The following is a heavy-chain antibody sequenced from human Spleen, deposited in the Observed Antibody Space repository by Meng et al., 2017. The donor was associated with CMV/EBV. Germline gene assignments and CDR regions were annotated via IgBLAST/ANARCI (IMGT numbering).Heavy chain of an antibody. CDR3: AREVGSGWRYFDC. CDR1: GFTFSNFD. V-gene: IGHV3-21*01. Sequence: AASGFTFSNFDVHWFRQAPGKGLEWVSSITGSSAYMYYADSVRGRLTISRDNAQNSLYLQMNSLRVEDTAVYYCAREVGSGWRYFDCWGQGTLVTVSS. J-gene: IGHJ4*02. D-gene: IGHD6-25*01. CDR2: ITGSSAYM.